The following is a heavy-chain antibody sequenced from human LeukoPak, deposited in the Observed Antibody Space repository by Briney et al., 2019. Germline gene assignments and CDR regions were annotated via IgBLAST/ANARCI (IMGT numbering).Heavy chain of an antibody. CDR2: IWYDGSNT. D-gene: IGHD4-11*01. CDR3: ATLLQGDGMDV. J-gene: IGHJ6*04. Sequence: GGSLRLSCAASGFTFSSYGMHWVRQAPGKGLEWVAVIWYDGSNTYYADSVKGRFTISRDNSKNTLYLQMNSLRAEDTALYYCATLLQGDGMDVWGKGTTVTVSS. CDR1: GFTFSSYG. V-gene: IGHV3-33*01.